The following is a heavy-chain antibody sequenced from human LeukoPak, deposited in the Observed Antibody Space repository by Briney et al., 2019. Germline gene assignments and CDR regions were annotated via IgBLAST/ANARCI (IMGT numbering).Heavy chain of an antibody. J-gene: IGHJ4*02. Sequence: GGSLRLSCAASGFTFSSYAMHWVRQAPGKGLEYVSAISSNGGSTYYANSVKGRFTISRDNSKNTLYLQMGSLRAEDMAVYYCARERVPAAMWSSVDYWGQGTLVTVSS. CDR2: ISSNGGST. CDR1: GFTFSSYA. V-gene: IGHV3-64*01. D-gene: IGHD2-2*01. CDR3: ARERVPAAMWSSVDY.